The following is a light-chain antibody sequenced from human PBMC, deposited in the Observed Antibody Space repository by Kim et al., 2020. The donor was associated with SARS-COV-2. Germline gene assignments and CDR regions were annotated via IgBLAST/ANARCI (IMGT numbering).Light chain of an antibody. CDR1: SGSIASNY. CDR3: QSYDSSNWV. V-gene: IGLV6-57*03. Sequence: GKTVTISCTRSSGSIASNYVQWYQQRPGSAPTTVIYEDNQRPSGVPDRFSGSIDSSSNSASLNISGLKTEDEADYYCQSYDSSNWVFGGGTQLTVL. CDR2: EDN. J-gene: IGLJ3*02.